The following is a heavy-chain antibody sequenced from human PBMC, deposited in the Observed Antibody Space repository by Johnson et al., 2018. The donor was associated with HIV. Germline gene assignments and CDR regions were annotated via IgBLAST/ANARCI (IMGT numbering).Heavy chain of an antibody. CDR3: AKAKWGAAFDI. CDR1: GLTFSSYG. V-gene: IGHV3-48*04. CDR2: ISSSGNTI. Sequence: EQLVESGGGLVQPGGSLRLSCVASGLTFSSYGMSWVRQAPGKGPEWVSGISSSGNTIYYADSVKGRVTISRDNAKKSLYLQMNSLRAEDTAVYYCAKAKWGAAFDIWGQGTMVTVSS. J-gene: IGHJ3*02. D-gene: IGHD1-26*01.